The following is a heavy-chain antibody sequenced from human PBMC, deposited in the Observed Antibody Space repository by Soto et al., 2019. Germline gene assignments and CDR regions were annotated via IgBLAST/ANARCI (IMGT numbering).Heavy chain of an antibody. CDR3: ARTSYGDYDRGSYPFDS. V-gene: IGHV2-70*11. D-gene: IGHD4-17*01. Sequence: SGPTLVNPTQTLTLTCTFSGFSLSTSGICESWIREPPGKALEWHARIDWDADIYYSTSLKTRLTISKDTSKNRVVLTMTNMDPVDTATYYCARTSYGDYDRGSYPFDSWGYGTLVTLSS. CDR2: IDWDADI. J-gene: IGHJ4*01. CDR1: GFSLSTSGIC.